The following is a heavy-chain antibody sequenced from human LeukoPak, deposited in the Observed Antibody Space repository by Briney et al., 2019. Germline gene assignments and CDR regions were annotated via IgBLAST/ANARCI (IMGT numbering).Heavy chain of an antibody. D-gene: IGHD2-15*01. CDR3: ARGVATNHDAFNI. V-gene: IGHV1-69*04. CDR2: IMPILGQP. J-gene: IGHJ3*02. Sequence: ASVKVSCKASGGTFSTYVFSWVRQAPGQGLEWMGSIMPILGQPDYVQKFQGRVSITADKSTSTPYMELISLRSDDTALYYCARGVATNHDAFNIWGQGTLVTVSS. CDR1: GGTFSTYV.